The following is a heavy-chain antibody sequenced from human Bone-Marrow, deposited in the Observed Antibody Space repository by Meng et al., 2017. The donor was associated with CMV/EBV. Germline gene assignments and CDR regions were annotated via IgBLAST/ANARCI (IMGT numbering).Heavy chain of an antibody. V-gene: IGHV3-15*01. D-gene: IGHD3-9*01. CDR3: TTDGHYYDILTGYYHYYYGMDV. CDR2: IKSKTDGGTT. CDR1: GFTFSNAW. Sequence: GESLKISCAASGFTFSNAWMSWVRQAPGKGLEWVGRIKSKTDGGTTDYAAPVKGRFTISRDDSKNTLYLQMNSLKTEDTAVYYGTTDGHYYDILTGYYHYYYGMDVWGQGTTVTVSS. J-gene: IGHJ6*02.